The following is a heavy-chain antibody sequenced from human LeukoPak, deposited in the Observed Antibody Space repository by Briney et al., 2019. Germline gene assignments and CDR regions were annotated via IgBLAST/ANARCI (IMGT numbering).Heavy chain of an antibody. J-gene: IGHJ6*02. CDR1: GFTFSSYE. CDR2: ISSSGNTI. CDR3: ARGGGYYGSGSLHYYYYGMDV. Sequence: PGGSLRLSCAASGFTFSSYEMNWARQAPGKGLEWVSYISSSGNTIYYADSVKGRFTISRDNAKNSLYLQMNSLRAEDTAVYYCARGGGYYGSGSLHYYYYGMDVWGQGTTVTVSS. V-gene: IGHV3-48*03. D-gene: IGHD3-10*01.